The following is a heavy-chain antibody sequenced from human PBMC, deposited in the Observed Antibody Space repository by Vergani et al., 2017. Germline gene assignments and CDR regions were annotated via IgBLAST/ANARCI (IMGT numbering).Heavy chain of an antibody. CDR3: ARHTAYTDS. J-gene: IGHJ4*02. D-gene: IGHD3-16*01. Sequence: EVELVQSGPEMRKPGESLKISCKGSEYSFGNYWIGWVRQMPGKGLEWMGIIYPADSDTRYSPSFQGQVTISADKSISTAFLQWDSLKAWDTALYYCARHTAYTDSGGQGTLVTVSS. V-gene: IGHV5-51*01. CDR2: IYPADSDT. CDR1: EYSFGNYW.